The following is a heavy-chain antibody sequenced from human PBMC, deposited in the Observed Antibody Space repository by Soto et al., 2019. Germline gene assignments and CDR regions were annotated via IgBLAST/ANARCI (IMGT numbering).Heavy chain of an antibody. Sequence: QVQLVESGGGVVQPGRSLRLSCAASGFTFSSYAMHWVRQAPGKGLEWVAVISDDGSNKYYADSVKGRFTISRDNSKNTLYLQMSSLRAEDTAVYYCARAGYSYGFDYLGQGTLVTVSS. CDR2: ISDDGSNK. J-gene: IGHJ4*02. CDR1: GFTFSSYA. D-gene: IGHD5-18*01. CDR3: ARAGYSYGFDY. V-gene: IGHV3-30-3*01.